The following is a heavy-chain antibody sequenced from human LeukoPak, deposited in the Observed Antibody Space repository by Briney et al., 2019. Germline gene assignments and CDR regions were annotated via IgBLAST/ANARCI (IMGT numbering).Heavy chain of an antibody. V-gene: IGHV3-48*03. Sequence: GGSLRLSCAASGFTFSNYEMTWVRQAPGKGLEWVSYISSSGSIMYYGDSVKGRFTISRDNAKNSLYLQMDSLRAEDTAVYYCAKDRRPLAGTYYFDYWGQGTLVTVSS. D-gene: IGHD6-6*01. CDR2: ISSSGSIM. CDR1: GFTFSNYE. J-gene: IGHJ4*02. CDR3: AKDRRPLAGTYYFDY.